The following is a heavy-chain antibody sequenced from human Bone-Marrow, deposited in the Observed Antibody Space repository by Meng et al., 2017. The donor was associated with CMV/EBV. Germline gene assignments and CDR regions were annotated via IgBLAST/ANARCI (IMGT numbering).Heavy chain of an antibody. CDR1: GFTFSSYG. J-gene: IGHJ4*02. D-gene: IGHD1-1*01. V-gene: IGHV3-30*02. Sequence: GESLKISCAASGFTFSSYGMHWVRQAPGKGLEWVTFIQYDGSNKYYADSVKGRFTISRDNSKNTLYLQMNSLRAEDTAVYYCANLETDYWGQGTLVTVSS. CDR2: IQYDGSNK. CDR3: ANLETDY.